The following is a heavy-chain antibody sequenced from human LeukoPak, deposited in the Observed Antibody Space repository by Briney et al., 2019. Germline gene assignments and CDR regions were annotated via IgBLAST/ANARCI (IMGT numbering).Heavy chain of an antibody. CDR3: ARAVAGTSSRLFDY. CDR2: IYHSVST. D-gene: IGHD6-19*01. V-gene: IGHV4-59*08. Sequence: SETLSLTCTVSGGSLSGYYWSWIWQPPGKGLEWIGYIYHSVSTNYNPSLKSRVTMSFDTSKNQFSLKLTSVTAADTAVYYCARAVAGTSSRLFDYWGQGTLVTVSS. J-gene: IGHJ4*02. CDR1: GGSLSGYY.